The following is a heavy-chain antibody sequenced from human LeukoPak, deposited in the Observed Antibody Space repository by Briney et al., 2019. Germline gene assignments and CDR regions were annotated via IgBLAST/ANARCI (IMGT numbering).Heavy chain of an antibody. D-gene: IGHD5-12*01. CDR2: LSTSGGAT. J-gene: IGHJ4*02. CDR3: AKDHGEGGYSGYDLDY. CDR1: GFSISHYA. Sequence: GGSLRLSCSVAASGFSISHYAMNWVRQAPGKGLEWVSGLSTSGGATYYADSVKGRFTISRDTSKNTLYLQMNSLRAEDTAVYYCAKDHGEGGYSGYDLDYWGQGTLVTVSS. V-gene: IGHV3-23*01.